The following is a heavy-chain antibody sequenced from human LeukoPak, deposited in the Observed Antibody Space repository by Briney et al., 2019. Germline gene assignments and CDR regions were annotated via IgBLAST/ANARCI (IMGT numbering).Heavy chain of an antibody. V-gene: IGHV4-59*01. D-gene: IGHD1-1*01. CDR1: GGSISSYY. CDR2: IYYSGST. CDR3: ARQTGGWFDP. Sequence: PSETLSLTCTVSGGSISSYYWSWIRQPPGKGLEWIGHIYYSGSTNYNPSLESRVTISVDTSKNQFSLKLSSVTAADTAVYYCARQTGGWFDPWGQGTLVTVSS. J-gene: IGHJ5*02.